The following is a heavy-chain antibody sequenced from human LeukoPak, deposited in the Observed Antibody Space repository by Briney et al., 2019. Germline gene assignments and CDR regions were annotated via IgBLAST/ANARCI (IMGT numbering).Heavy chain of an antibody. J-gene: IGHJ4*02. CDR1: GFTFSSYA. Sequence: PGGSLRLPSAASGFTFSSYAMSWVRQAPGKGLEWVSAISGSGGSTYYADSVKGRFTISRDNSKNTLYLQMNSLRAEDTAVYYCAKDRGLLFGEFHDYWGQGTLVTVSS. D-gene: IGHD3-10*02. V-gene: IGHV3-23*01. CDR2: ISGSGGST. CDR3: AKDRGLLFGEFHDY.